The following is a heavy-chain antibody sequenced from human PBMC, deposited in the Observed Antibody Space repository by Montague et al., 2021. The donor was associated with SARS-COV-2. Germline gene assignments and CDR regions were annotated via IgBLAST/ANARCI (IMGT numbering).Heavy chain of an antibody. V-gene: IGHV4-39*01. CDR1: GGSISSSSYD. CDR2: IHYSGST. CDR3: ARLWDTVYYYYGMDV. J-gene: IGHJ6*02. Sequence: ETLSLTCAVSGGSISSSSYDWGWIRQPPGKGLEWIGSIHYSGSTYYNPSLKSRVSISVDTSKNQFSLKLSSVTAADTAVYYCARLWDTVYYYYGMDVWGQGTTVTVSS. D-gene: IGHD1-26*01.